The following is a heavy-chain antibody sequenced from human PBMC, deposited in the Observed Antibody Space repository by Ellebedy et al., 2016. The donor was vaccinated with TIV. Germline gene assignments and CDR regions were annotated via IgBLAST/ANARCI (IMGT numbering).Heavy chain of an antibody. CDR1: GGTFSSYA. Sequence: AASVKVSCKASGGTFSSYAISWVRQAPAHGLEWMGRIIPILGIANYAQKFQGRVTITADKSTSTAYMELSSMISEDTTVYYCARDRDSSSWYFWGYYYYGIDVWGQGTTVTVSS. D-gene: IGHD6-13*01. CDR2: IIPILGIA. J-gene: IGHJ6*02. CDR3: ARDRDSSSWYFWGYYYYGIDV. V-gene: IGHV1-69*04.